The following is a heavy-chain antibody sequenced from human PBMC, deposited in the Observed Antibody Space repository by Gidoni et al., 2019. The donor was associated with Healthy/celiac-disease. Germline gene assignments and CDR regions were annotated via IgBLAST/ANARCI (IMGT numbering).Heavy chain of an antibody. D-gene: IGHD4-17*01. V-gene: IGHV4-39*01. Sequence: DGLEWIGSIYYSGSTYYNPSLKSRVTISVDTSKNQFSLKLSSVTAADTAVYYCARGDYHAFDIWGQGTMVTVSS. J-gene: IGHJ3*02. CDR2: IYYSGST. CDR3: ARGDYHAFDI.